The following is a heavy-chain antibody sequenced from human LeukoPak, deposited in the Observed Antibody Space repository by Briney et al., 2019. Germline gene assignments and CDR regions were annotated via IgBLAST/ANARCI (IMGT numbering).Heavy chain of an antibody. CDR1: GFTFSSYA. J-gene: IGHJ3*02. Sequence: GGSLRLSCAASGFTFSSYAMSWVRQAPGKGLEWVSAISGSGGSTYYADSVKGRFTISRDNSKNTLYLQMNSLRAEDTAVYYCARSPAVYDAFDIWGQGTMVTVSS. V-gene: IGHV3-23*01. D-gene: IGHD6-13*01. CDR3: ARSPAVYDAFDI. CDR2: ISGSGGST.